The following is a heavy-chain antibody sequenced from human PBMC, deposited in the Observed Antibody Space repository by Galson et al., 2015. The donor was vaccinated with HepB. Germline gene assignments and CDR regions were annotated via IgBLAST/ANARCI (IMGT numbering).Heavy chain of an antibody. CDR1: GYTFTTYY. J-gene: IGHJ4*02. V-gene: IGHV1-46*01. Sequence: SVKVSCKASGYTFTTYYMHWVRQAPGQGLEWMGIINPGGGGTTYAQKFQGRVTMTRDTSTSTVYMELSSLRSEDTAVYYCARGPTILGVVIGVFYYWGQGTLVTVSS. D-gene: IGHD3-3*01. CDR2: INPGGGGT. CDR3: ARGPTILGVVIGVFYY.